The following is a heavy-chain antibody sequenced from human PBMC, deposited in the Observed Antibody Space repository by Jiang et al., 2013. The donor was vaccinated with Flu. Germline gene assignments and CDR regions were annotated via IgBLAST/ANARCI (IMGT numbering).Heavy chain of an antibody. CDR2: INAGNGNT. D-gene: IGHD3-10*01. V-gene: IGHV1-3*01. Sequence: MHWVRQAPGQRLEWMGWINAGNGNTKYSQKFQGRVTITRDTSASTAYMELSSLRSEDTAVYYCARWVEVRGLNYYYGMDVWGQGTTVTVSS. CDR3: ARWVEVRGLNYYYGMDV. J-gene: IGHJ6*02.